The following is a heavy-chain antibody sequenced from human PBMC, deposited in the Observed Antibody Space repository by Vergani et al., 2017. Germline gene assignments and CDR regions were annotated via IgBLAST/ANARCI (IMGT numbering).Heavy chain of an antibody. CDR1: GFTFSSYS. Sequence: EVQLVESGGGLVKPGGSLRLSCAASGFTFSSYSMNWVRQAPGKGLEWVSSISSSSSYIYYADSVTGRFTISRDNAKNSLYLQMNSLRAEDTAVYYCARVITCGYDSSGYPLDWGQGTLVTVSS. J-gene: IGHJ4*02. CDR2: ISSSSSYI. CDR3: ARVITCGYDSSGYPLD. V-gene: IGHV3-21*01. D-gene: IGHD3-22*01.